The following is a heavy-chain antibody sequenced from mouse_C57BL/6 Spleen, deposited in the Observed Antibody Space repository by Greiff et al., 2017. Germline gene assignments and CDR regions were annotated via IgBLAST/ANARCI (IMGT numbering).Heavy chain of an antibody. V-gene: IGHV1-52*01. Sequence: QVQLQQPGAELVRPGSSVKLSCKASGYTFTSYWMHWVKQRPIQGLEWIGNIDPSDSETHYNQKFKDKATLTVDKSSSTAYMPLSSLTSEDSAVYYCARGDYYGSSYPGYFDVWGTVATVTGSS. D-gene: IGHD1-1*01. CDR3: ARGDYYGSSYPGYFDV. CDR1: GYTFTSYW. J-gene: IGHJ1*03. CDR2: IDPSDSET.